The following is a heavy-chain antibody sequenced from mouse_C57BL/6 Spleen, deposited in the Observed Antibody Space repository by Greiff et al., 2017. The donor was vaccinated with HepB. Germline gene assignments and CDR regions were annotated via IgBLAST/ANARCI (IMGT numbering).Heavy chain of an antibody. CDR3: ARVTTVVATGYFDY. J-gene: IGHJ2*01. CDR2: IDPSDSYT. Sequence: QVHVKQPGAELVMPGASVKLSCKASGYTFTSYWMHWVKQRPGQGLEWIGEIDPSDSYTNYNQKFKGKSTLTVDKSSSTAYMKLSSLTAEDSAVYYCARVTTVVATGYFDYWGQGTTLTVSS. V-gene: IGHV1-69*01. D-gene: IGHD1-1*01. CDR1: GYTFTSYW.